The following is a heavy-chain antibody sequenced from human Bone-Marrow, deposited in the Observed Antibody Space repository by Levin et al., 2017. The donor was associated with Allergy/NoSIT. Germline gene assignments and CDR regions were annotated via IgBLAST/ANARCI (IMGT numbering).Heavy chain of an antibody. Sequence: GESLKISCAASGFTFSSYAMSWVRQAPGKGLEWVSAISGSGGSTYYADSVKGRFTISRDNSKNTLYLQMNSLRAEDTAVYYCAKNYGDYGLTSDAFDIWGQGTMVTVSS. J-gene: IGHJ3*02. CDR2: ISGSGGST. CDR1: GFTFSSYA. V-gene: IGHV3-23*01. D-gene: IGHD4-17*01. CDR3: AKNYGDYGLTSDAFDI.